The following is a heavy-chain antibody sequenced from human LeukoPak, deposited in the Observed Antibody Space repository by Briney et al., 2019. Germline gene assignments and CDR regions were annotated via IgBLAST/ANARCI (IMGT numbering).Heavy chain of an antibody. D-gene: IGHD6-19*01. J-gene: IGHJ4*02. V-gene: IGHV3-7*01. CDR3: ARNSPGGWDFDY. Sequence: PGGSLRLSCAASEFTFSSYWMSWVRQAPGKGLEWVANIKQDGSEKYYVDSVKGRFTISRDNAKNSLYLQMNSLRAEDTAVYYCARNSPGGWDFDYWGQGTLVTVSS. CDR1: EFTFSSYW. CDR2: IKQDGSEK.